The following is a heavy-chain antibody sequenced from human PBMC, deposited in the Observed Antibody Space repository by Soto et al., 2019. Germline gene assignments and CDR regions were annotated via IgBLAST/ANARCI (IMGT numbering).Heavy chain of an antibody. CDR3: ARVDHRGYFAILTDY. V-gene: IGHV4-31*03. D-gene: IGHD3-9*01. CDR1: GDSLSSGGHY. Sequence: QVQLQESGPGLVKPSQTLSLTCTVSGDSLSSGGHYWSWIRQHPGKGLEWIGHIYDSVNTYYSPSLRSRVTISADMSKNQCSLHLRSVTAADTAVYYCARVDHRGYFAILTDYWGQGTLVTVSS. J-gene: IGHJ4*02. CDR2: IYDSVNT.